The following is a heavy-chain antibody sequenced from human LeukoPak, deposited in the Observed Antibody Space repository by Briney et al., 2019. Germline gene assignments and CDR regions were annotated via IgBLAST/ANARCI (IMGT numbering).Heavy chain of an antibody. V-gene: IGHV4-4*07. J-gene: IGHJ2*01. D-gene: IGHD3-16*01. CDR2: IYTSGST. CDR3: AREILYDYAPYWYFDL. CDR1: GGSFSGYY. Sequence: SETLSLTCAVYGGSFSGYYWSWIRQPAGKGLEWIGRIYTSGSTNYNPSLKSRVTMSVDTSKNQFSLKLSSVTAADTAVYYCAREILYDYAPYWYFDLWGRGTLVTVSS.